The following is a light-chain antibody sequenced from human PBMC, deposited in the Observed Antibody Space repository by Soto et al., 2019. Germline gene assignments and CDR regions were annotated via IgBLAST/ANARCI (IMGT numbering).Light chain of an antibody. CDR3: QVWDSSSDHYV. Sequence: SYELTQPPSVSVAPGKTARITCGGDNIGIKSVHWYQQKPGQAPVLVIYYDNDRPSGIPERFSGSNSGNTATLTISRVEVGDEADYYCQVWDSSSDHYVFGTGTKLTVL. CDR2: YDN. V-gene: IGLV3-21*04. CDR1: NIGIKS. J-gene: IGLJ1*01.